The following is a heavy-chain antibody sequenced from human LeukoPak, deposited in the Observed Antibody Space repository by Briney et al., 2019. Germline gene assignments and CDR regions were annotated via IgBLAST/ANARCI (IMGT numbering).Heavy chain of an antibody. Sequence: GGSLRLSCTASGFTFSHAWMSWVRQSPGKGLEWVGRIKTRAAGGTSDYPAPVKGRFTISRDDSKNTLYLQMNSLKTEDTAVYYCTTGLIDYGDYSWFDPWGQGTLVTVSS. CDR3: TTGLIDYGDYSWFDP. CDR2: IKTRAAGGTS. CDR1: GFTFSHAW. D-gene: IGHD4-17*01. J-gene: IGHJ5*02. V-gene: IGHV3-15*01.